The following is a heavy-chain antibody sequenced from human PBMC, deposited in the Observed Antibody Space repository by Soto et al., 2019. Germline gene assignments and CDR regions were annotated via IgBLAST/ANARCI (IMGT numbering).Heavy chain of an antibody. CDR2: INPYRGDT. J-gene: IGHJ5*02. Sequence: QVQLVQSGAEVKKPSASVKVSCRTSGCTFTDYSLHWVRQAPGQGLEWMGRINPYRGDTNYAQKFQGRVTMTSDTSTSTVYLDLSRLRSDDTAVYYCARDGDMMAFGGPDNRFDPWGQGTLLVVSS. CDR1: GCTFTDYS. CDR3: ARDGDMMAFGGPDNRFDP. D-gene: IGHD3-16*01. V-gene: IGHV1-2*06.